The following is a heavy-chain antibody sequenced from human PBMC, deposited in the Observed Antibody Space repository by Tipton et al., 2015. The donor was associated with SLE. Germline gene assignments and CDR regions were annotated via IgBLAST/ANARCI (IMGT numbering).Heavy chain of an antibody. Sequence: TLSLTCTVSGGSISSSSYYWGWIRQPPGKGLEWIGSIYYSWSTYYNPSLKSRVTISVDTSKNQFSLKLSSVTAADTAVYYCARVSLGISDYWGQGTLVTVSS. CDR3: ARVSLGISDY. J-gene: IGHJ4*02. CDR1: GGSISSSSYY. CDR2: IYYSWST. V-gene: IGHV4-39*07. D-gene: IGHD7-27*01.